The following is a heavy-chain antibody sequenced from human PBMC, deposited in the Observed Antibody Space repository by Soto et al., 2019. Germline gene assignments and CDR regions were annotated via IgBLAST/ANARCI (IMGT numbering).Heavy chain of an antibody. CDR1: GFTFSNAW. D-gene: IGHD3-22*01. CDR3: TTKTMIVVVIDY. J-gene: IGHJ4*02. CDR2: IKSKTDGGTT. V-gene: IGHV3-15*01. Sequence: GGSLRLSCAASGFTFSNAWMSWVRQAPGKGLEWVGRIKSKTDGGTTDYAAPVKGRFTISRDDSKNTLYLQMNSLKTEDTAVYYCTTKTMIVVVIDYWGQGTLVTVSS.